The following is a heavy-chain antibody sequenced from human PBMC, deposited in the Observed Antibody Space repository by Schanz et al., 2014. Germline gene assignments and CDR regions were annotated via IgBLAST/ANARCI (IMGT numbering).Heavy chain of an antibody. CDR1: GFTVSSNH. D-gene: IGHD2-8*02. J-gene: IGHJ6*02. V-gene: IGHV4-4*02. CDR2: IYHSGNT. Sequence: GQLAESGGGLVQPGGSLRLSCAVSGFTVSSNHMSWVRQPPGKGLEWIGEIYHSGNTNYNASLKSRVTISVDKSKNQFSLKVRSVTAADTAVYYCARDSLRGATGGYGMDVWGQGTTGTVSS. CDR3: ARDSLRGATGGYGMDV.